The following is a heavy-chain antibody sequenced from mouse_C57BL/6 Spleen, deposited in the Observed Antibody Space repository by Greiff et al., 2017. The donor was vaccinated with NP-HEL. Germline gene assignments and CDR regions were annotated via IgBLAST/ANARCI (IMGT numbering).Heavy chain of an antibody. CDR1: GYAFSSYW. CDR3: ARSYDYDAWFAY. D-gene: IGHD2-4*01. J-gene: IGHJ3*01. CDR2: IYPGDGDT. V-gene: IGHV1-80*01. Sequence: QVQLQQSGAELVKPGASVKISCKASGYAFSSYWMNWVKQRPGKGLEWIGQIYPGDGDTNYNGKFKGKATLTTDKSSSTAYMQLSSLNSEDSAVYFCARSYDYDAWFAYWGKGTLVTVSA.